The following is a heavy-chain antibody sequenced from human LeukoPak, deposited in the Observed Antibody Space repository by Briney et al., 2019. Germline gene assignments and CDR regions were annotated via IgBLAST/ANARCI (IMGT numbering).Heavy chain of an antibody. CDR3: ARSYYYGSGSQGYYFDY. CDR1: GFTFSSYA. J-gene: IGHJ4*02. D-gene: IGHD3-10*01. CDR2: ISGSGGST. V-gene: IGHV3-23*01. Sequence: GGSLRLSCAASGFTFSSYAMSWVRQAPGKGLEWVSAISGSGGSTYYADSVKGRFTISRDNSKNTLYLQMNSLRAEDTAVYYCARSYYYGSGSQGYYFDYWGQGTLVTVSS.